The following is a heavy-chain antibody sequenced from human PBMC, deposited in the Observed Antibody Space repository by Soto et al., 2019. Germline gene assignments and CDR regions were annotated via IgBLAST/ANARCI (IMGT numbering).Heavy chain of an antibody. CDR1: GFTFSSYA. V-gene: IGHV3-23*01. Sequence: GGSLRLSCAASGFTFSSYAMSWVRQAPGKGLEWVSAISGSGGSTYYADSVKGRFTISRDNSKNTLYLQMNSLRAEDTAVYYCATDVLNGDYEGDYWGQGTLVTVSS. CDR2: ISGSGGST. J-gene: IGHJ4*02. CDR3: ATDVLNGDYEGDY. D-gene: IGHD4-17*01.